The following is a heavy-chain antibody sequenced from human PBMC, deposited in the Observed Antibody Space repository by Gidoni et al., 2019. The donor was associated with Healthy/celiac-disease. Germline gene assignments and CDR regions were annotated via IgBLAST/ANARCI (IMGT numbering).Heavy chain of an antibody. CDR2: IYYSGST. V-gene: IGHV4-39*01. CDR1: GGSISSRSYY. CDR3: ARQGYSSPWGSWFDP. Sequence: QLQLQESGPGLVKPSETLSLTCTVSGGSISSRSYYWGWIRQPPGKGLEWIGSIYYSGSTSYNPSLKSRVTISVDTSKNQFSLKLSSVTAADTAVYYCARQGYSSPWGSWFDPWGQGTLVTVSS. D-gene: IGHD6-13*01. J-gene: IGHJ5*02.